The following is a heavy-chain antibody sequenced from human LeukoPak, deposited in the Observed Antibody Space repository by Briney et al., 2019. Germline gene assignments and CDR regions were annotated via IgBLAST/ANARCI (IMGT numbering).Heavy chain of an antibody. V-gene: IGHV3-20*04. D-gene: IGHD6-13*01. CDR2: INWNGGST. CDR3: ARGTLKAAATDFDY. CDR1: GFTFDDYG. Sequence: GGSLRLSCAASGFTFDDYGMSWVRQAPGKGLEWVSGINWNGGSTGYADAVKGRFTISRDNAKNSLYLQMNSLRAEDTALYYCARGTLKAAATDFDYWGQGTLVTVSS. J-gene: IGHJ4*02.